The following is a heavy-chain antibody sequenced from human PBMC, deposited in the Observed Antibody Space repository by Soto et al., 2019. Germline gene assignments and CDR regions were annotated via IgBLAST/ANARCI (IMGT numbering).Heavy chain of an antibody. CDR3: AGENPVDTAMDGFAP. D-gene: IGHD5-18*01. V-gene: IGHV1-46*01. Sequence: ASVKVSCKASGYTFTSYYMHWVRQAPGQGLEWMGIINPSGGGTSYAQKFQGRVTMTRDTSTSTVYMELSSLRSEDTAVYYCAGENPVDTAMDGFAPGGQGTLVTVSS. CDR1: GYTFTSYY. J-gene: IGHJ5*02. CDR2: INPSGGGT.